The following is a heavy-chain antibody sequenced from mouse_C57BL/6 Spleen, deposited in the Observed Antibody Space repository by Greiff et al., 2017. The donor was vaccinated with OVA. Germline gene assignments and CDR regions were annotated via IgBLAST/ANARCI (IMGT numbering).Heavy chain of an antibody. CDR2: INPNNGGT. J-gene: IGHJ4*01. CDR1: GYTFTDYN. Sequence: VHVKQSGPELVKPGASVKIPCKASGYTFTDYNMDWVKQSHGKSLEWIGDINPNNGGTIYNQKFKGKATLTVDKSSSTAYMELRSLTSEDTAVYYCARHSNYDYAMDYWGQGTSVTVSS. D-gene: IGHD2-5*01. CDR3: ARHSNYDYAMDY. V-gene: IGHV1-18*01.